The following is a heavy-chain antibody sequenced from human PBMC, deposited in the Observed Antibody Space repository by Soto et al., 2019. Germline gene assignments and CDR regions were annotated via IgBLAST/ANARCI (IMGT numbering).Heavy chain of an antibody. D-gene: IGHD2-15*01. V-gene: IGHV3-23*01. CDR1: GFTFSSYV. J-gene: IGHJ4*02. CDR2: ISGSGDTT. Sequence: PGGSLRLSCAASGFTFSSYVMSWVRQAPGKGLEWVSSISGSGDTTYYADPVKGRFTISRDKSQNTLHLQMNSLRAEDTAVSYCVRDYWLDYWGQGTLVTVSS. CDR3: VRDYWLDY.